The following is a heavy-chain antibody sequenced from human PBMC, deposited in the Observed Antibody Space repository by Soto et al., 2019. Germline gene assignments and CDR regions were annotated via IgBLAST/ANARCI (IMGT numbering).Heavy chain of an antibody. CDR3: XRDSYDSSGYAYYGMDV. CDR2: IWYDGSNK. D-gene: IGHD3-22*01. CDR1: GFTFSSYG. Sequence: GGSLRLSCAASGFTFSSYGMHWVRQAPGKGLEWVAVIWYDGSNKYYADSVKGRFTISRDNSKNTLYLQMNSLRAEDTAVYYCXRDSYDSSGYAYYGMDVWGQGTTVTVSS. J-gene: IGHJ6*02. V-gene: IGHV3-33*01.